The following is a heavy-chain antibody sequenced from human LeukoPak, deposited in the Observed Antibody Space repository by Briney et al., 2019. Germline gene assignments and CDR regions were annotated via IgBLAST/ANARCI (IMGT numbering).Heavy chain of an antibody. V-gene: IGHV4-4*07. Sequence: SETLSLTCTVSGGSISSYYWSWIRQPAGNGLEWIGRIYTSGSTNYNPSLKSRVTMSVDTSKSQFSLKLSSVTAADTAVYYCARTGYCSGGSCSGYFQHWGQGTLVTVSS. D-gene: IGHD2-15*01. CDR2: IYTSGST. CDR3: ARTGYCSGGSCSGYFQH. J-gene: IGHJ1*01. CDR1: GGSISSYY.